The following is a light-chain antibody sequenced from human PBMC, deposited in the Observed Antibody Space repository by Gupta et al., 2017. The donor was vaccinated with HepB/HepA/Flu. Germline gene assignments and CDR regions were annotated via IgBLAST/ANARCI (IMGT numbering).Light chain of an antibody. V-gene: IGLV2-14*01. J-gene: IGLJ2*01. CDR2: AVS. CDR1: SSDV. CDR3: SSFTSTSALSV. Sequence: QSALTQPASVSGSPGQSITISCTGTSSDVSWYQQHPGKAPKLMIYAVSNRPARVSYRFSGSKSGDTASLTITGLHAEEEADYYCSSFTSTSALSVFGGGTKVTVL.